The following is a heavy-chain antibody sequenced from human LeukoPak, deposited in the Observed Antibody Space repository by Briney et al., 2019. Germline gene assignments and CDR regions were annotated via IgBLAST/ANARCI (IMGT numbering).Heavy chain of an antibody. CDR3: ARGVAAPGTGGLSWFDP. Sequence: GRSLRLSCAASGFTFSTYVIHWVRQAPGKGLEWVALIWHDGSNKYYGDSVKDRFTISRDNSKNTLYLQMDSLRDEDTAVYYCARGVAAPGTGGLSWFDPWGQGTLVTVSS. J-gene: IGHJ5*02. V-gene: IGHV3-33*01. CDR1: GFTFSTYV. CDR2: IWHDGSNK. D-gene: IGHD6-13*01.